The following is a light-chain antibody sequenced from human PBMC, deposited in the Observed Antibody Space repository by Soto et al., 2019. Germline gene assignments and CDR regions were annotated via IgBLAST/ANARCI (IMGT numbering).Light chain of an antibody. J-gene: IGKJ1*01. Sequence: EIVLTQSPGTLSLSPGERATLSCRASQIVSNNYLAWYQQKPGQAPRLLIYGASTRATGIPARFSGSGSGTEFTLTISSLQSEDFAVYYCQQYNNWPQTFGQGTKVDIK. CDR2: GAS. CDR1: QIVSNN. CDR3: QQYNNWPQT. V-gene: IGKV3-15*01.